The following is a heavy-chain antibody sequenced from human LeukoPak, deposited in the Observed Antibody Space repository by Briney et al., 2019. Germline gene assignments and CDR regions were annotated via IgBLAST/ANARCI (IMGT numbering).Heavy chain of an antibody. J-gene: IGHJ3*02. CDR2: IYSGGST. V-gene: IGHV3-53*01. CDR3: ARDGDGLGGVGAFDI. CDR1: GFTVSSNY. D-gene: IGHD3-10*01. Sequence: GGSLRLSCAASGFTVSSNYMSWVRQAPGKGLEWVSVIYSGGSTYYADSVKGRFTISRDNSKNTLYLQMNSLRAEDTAVYYCARDGDGLGGVGAFDIWGQGTMVTVSS.